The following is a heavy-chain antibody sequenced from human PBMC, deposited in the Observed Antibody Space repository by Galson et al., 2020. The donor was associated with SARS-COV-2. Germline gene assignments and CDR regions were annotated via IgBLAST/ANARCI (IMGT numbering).Heavy chain of an antibody. CDR1: GYTLNELF. J-gene: IGHJ4*02. D-gene: IGHD3-22*01. CDR2: FDPEDGEP. CDR3: ATAIWAITMIVPSYFDY. Sequence: ASVKVSCKVSGYTLNELFMHWVRQAPGKGLEWMGGFDPEDGEPIYAQKFQGRVTMTEDTSTDTAYMELSSLRSEDTAVYYCATAIWAITMIVPSYFDYWGQGTLVTVSS. V-gene: IGHV1-24*01.